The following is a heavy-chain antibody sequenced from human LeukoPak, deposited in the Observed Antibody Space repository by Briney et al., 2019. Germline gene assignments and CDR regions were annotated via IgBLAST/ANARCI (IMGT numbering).Heavy chain of an antibody. D-gene: IGHD2-2*01. CDR3: AREGKPAAQPFDY. V-gene: IGHV7-4-1*02. CDR1: GYTFISSG. J-gene: IGHJ4*02. CDR2: VNSNTGNP. Sequence: ASVKVSCKASGYTFISSGMSWVRQSPGQGLEWMGWVNSNTGNPTYAQGFTGRFVFSWDTSVSTAYLQISSLKAEDTAVYYCAREGKPAAQPFDYWGQGTLVTVSS.